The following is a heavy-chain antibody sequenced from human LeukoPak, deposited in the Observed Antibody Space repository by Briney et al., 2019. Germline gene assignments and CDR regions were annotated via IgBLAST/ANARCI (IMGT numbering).Heavy chain of an antibody. CDR1: GGSISSYY. J-gene: IGHJ4*02. V-gene: IGHV4-34*01. D-gene: IGHD3-22*01. CDR2: INHSGST. Sequence: SDTLSLTCTVSGGSISSYYWSWIRQPPGKGLEWIGEINHSGSTNYNPSLKSRVTISVDTSKNQFSLKLSSVTAADTAVYYCARQLKHYDSSGYYQYWGQGTLVTVSS. CDR3: ARQLKHYDSSGYYQY.